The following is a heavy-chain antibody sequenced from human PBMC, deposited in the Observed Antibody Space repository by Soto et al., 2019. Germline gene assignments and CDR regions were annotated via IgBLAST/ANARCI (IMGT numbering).Heavy chain of an antibody. CDR2: ISSNGGST. J-gene: IGHJ5*02. CDR3: VKDPHGNLWYQLLRAGNWFDP. Sequence: GGSLRLSCSASGFTFSSYAMHWVRQAPGKGLEYVSAISSNGGSTYYADSVKGRFTISRDNSKNTLYLQMSSLRAEDTAVYYCVKDPHGNLWYQLLRAGNWFDPSGPGPLVTVSS. V-gene: IGHV3-64D*06. D-gene: IGHD2-2*01. CDR1: GFTFSSYA.